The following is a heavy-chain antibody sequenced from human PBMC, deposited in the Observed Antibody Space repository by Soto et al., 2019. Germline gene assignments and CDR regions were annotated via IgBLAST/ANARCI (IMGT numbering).Heavy chain of an antibody. CDR1: GFTFSSYA. J-gene: IGHJ4*02. V-gene: IGHV3-23*01. CDR3: ARRGSGGYYDY. CDR2: ISGSGDST. Sequence: EVQLLESGGGLVQPGGSLRLSCAASGFTFSSYAMSWVRQAPGKGLEWVSVISGSGDSTYYADSVKGRFTISRDNSKNSLYLQMNSLRAEDTAVYYCARRGSGGYYDYWGQGTLVTVSS. D-gene: IGHD6-19*01.